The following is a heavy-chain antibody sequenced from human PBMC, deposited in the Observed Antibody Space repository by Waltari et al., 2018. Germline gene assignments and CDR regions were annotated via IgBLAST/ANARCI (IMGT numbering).Heavy chain of an antibody. Sequence: QVQLQESGPGLVKPSETLSLTCTVSGYSISSGYYWGWIRQPPGKGLEWIGSIYHSGSTNYNPSLMSRVTISVGTSKNQFSLTLSSVTAADTAVYYCARDRGGALVMYAYFDYWGQGTLVTVSS. CDR2: IYHSGST. V-gene: IGHV4-38-2*02. CDR1: GYSISSGYY. J-gene: IGHJ4*02. CDR3: ARDRGGALVMYAYFDY. D-gene: IGHD2-8*02.